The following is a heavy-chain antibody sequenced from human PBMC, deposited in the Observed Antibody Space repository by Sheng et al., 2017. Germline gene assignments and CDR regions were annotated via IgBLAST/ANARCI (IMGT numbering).Heavy chain of an antibody. CDR1: GFTFSSYR. CDR3: ARDRGYNGYHSPPDY. Sequence: EVQLVESGGGLVKPGGSLRLSCAASGFTFSSYRMNWVRQAPGKGLEWVSSIIISSDYIYYADSVKGRFTISRDDSKNSLYLQMNSLRVEDTAVYYCARDRGYNGYHSPPDYWGQGTLVTVSS. J-gene: IGHJ4*02. V-gene: IGHV3-21*01. D-gene: IGHD5-12*01. CDR2: IIISSDYI.